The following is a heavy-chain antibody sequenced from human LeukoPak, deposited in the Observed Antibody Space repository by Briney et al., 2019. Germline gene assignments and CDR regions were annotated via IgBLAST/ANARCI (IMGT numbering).Heavy chain of an antibody. CDR1: GFTFSNSA. Sequence: PGGSLRLSCAASGFTFSNSAMSWVRQAPGKGLEWVSTLSGSGITTYYADSVKGRFTISRDNSKNTLYLQMNSLRAEDTAVYYCAREQIAAAGIKVLDYWGQGTLVTVSS. CDR3: AREQIAAAGIKVLDY. CDR2: LSGSGITT. D-gene: IGHD6-13*01. J-gene: IGHJ4*02. V-gene: IGHV3-23*01.